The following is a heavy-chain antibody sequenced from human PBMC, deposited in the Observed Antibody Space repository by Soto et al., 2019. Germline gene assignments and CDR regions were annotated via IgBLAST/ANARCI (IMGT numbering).Heavy chain of an antibody. J-gene: IGHJ3*02. D-gene: IGHD4-17*01. CDR1: GFTFSSYD. Sequence: PGGSLRLSCAASGFTFSSYDMHWVRQATGKGLEWVSAIGTAGDTYYPGSVKGRFTISRENAKNSLYLQMNSLRAGDTAVYYCARLIQNGVDDAFDIWGQGTMVTV. V-gene: IGHV3-13*01. CDR2: IGTAGDT. CDR3: ARLIQNGVDDAFDI.